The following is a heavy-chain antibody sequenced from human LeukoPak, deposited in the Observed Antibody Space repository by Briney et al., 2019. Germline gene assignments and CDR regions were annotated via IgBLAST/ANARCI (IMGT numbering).Heavy chain of an antibody. CDR1: GYTLTELS. D-gene: IGHD1-26*01. CDR2: FDPEDGET. J-gene: IGHJ4*02. CDR3: ARVSLGIRSNYFDF. Sequence: GASVKVSCKVSGYTLTELSMHWVRQAPGKGLEWMGGFDPEDGETIYAQKFQGRVTMTEDTSTRTAYMELRSLGSDDTAVYFCARVSLGIRSNYFDFWGQGTLVTVSS. V-gene: IGHV1-24*01.